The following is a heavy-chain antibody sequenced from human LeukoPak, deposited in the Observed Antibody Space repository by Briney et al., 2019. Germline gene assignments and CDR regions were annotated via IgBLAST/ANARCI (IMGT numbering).Heavy chain of an antibody. CDR3: ASDKDYALDY. Sequence: GGSLGLSCAASGLTFSSYSMNWVRQAPEKGLEWVSYITSSGDTTYYADSVKGRFTISRDNAKNSLYLQMNSLKDEDTAVYYCASDKDYALDYWGQGTLVTVSS. CDR2: ITSSGDTT. J-gene: IGHJ4*02. V-gene: IGHV3-48*02. CDR1: GLTFSSYS. D-gene: IGHD3-16*01.